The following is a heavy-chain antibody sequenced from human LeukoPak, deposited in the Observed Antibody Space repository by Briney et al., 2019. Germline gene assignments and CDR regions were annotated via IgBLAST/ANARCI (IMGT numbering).Heavy chain of an antibody. CDR3: ARDGYSSGYLDF. CDR1: GFTVSSNY. CDR2: IYSGGST. D-gene: IGHD3-22*01. V-gene: IGHV3-53*01. J-gene: IGHJ4*02. Sequence: GGSLRLSCAASGFTVSSNYMSWVRQAPGKGLEWVSVIYSGGSTYYADSVKGRFTISTDNSRNTLYLQMNSLRAEDTAVYYCARDGYSSGYLDFWGQGTLVTVSS.